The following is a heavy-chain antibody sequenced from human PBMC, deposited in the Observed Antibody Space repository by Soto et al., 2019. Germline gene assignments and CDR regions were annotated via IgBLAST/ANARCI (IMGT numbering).Heavy chain of an antibody. V-gene: IGHV4-34*01. D-gene: IGHD3-3*01. Sequence: PSETLSLTCAVYVGSFRGYFWSGTPQTPGKGLEWIGEINHSGSTNYNPSLKSRVTISVDTSKNQFSLKLSSVTAADTAVYYCARFTTRHYDFWSAYYTVDGFDMWGQGTMVTVSS. CDR2: INHSGST. J-gene: IGHJ3*02. CDR3: ARFTTRHYDFWSAYYTVDGFDM. CDR1: VGSFRGYF.